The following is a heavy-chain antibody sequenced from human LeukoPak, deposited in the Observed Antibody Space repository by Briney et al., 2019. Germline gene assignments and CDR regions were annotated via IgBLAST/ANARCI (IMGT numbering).Heavy chain of an antibody. J-gene: IGHJ3*02. CDR1: GFTFSSYS. Sequence: PGGSLRLSCAASGFTFSSYSMHWVRQAPGKGLEYVSAISTNGGSTYYANSVKGRFTISRDNSKNTLYLQMDSLRAEDMAVYYCAKSRSDYYDSSGYSGAFDIWGQGTMVTVSS. D-gene: IGHD3-22*01. CDR2: ISTNGGST. CDR3: AKSRSDYYDSSGYSGAFDI. V-gene: IGHV3-64*01.